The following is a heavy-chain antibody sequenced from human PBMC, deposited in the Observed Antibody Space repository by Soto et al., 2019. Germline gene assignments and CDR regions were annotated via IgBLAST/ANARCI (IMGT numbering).Heavy chain of an antibody. CDR3: ARDLFGYSPGAFDI. CDR2: ISISSTYI. V-gene: IGHV3-21*01. D-gene: IGHD5-12*01. CDR1: GFTFTTYS. Sequence: GGSLRLSCAASGFTFTTYSMNWVRQAPGKGLEWVSSISISSTYIYYADSVQGRFTISRDNAKNSLYLQMNSLRAEDTAVYYCARDLFGYSPGAFDIWRQGAMVTVSS. J-gene: IGHJ3*02.